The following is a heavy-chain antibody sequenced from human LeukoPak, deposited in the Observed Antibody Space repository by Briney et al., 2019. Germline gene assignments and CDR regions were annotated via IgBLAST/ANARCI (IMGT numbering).Heavy chain of an antibody. J-gene: IGHJ4*02. Sequence: PGGSLRLSCAASGFTFSSYGMHWVRQAPGKGLEWVAFIRYDGSNKCYADSVKGRFTISRDNSKNTLYLQMNSLRAEDTAVYYCAKAQWGPFDYWGQGTLVTVSS. CDR1: GFTFSSYG. CDR2: IRYDGSNK. D-gene: IGHD3-16*01. V-gene: IGHV3-30*02. CDR3: AKAQWGPFDY.